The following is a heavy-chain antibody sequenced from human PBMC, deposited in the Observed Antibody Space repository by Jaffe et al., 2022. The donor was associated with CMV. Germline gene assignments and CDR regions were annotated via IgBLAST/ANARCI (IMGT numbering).Heavy chain of an antibody. CDR1: GFTFGDYA. CDR2: IRSKAYGGTT. J-gene: IGHJ6*03. V-gene: IGHV3-49*04. CDR3: TRSPRPDRDYYYYMDV. Sequence: EVQLVESGGGLVQPGRSLRLSCTASGFTFGDYAMSWVRQAPGKGLEWVGFIRSKAYGGTTEYAASVKGRFTISRDDSKSIAYLQMNSLKTEDTAVYYCTRSPRPDRDYYYYMDVWGKGTTVTVSS. D-gene: IGHD3-22*01.